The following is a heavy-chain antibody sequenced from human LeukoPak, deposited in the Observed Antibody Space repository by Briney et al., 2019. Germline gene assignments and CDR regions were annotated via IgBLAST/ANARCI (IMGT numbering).Heavy chain of an antibody. V-gene: IGHV3-21*04. D-gene: IGHD5-24*01. CDR3: AKGSGYSYFDH. CDR2: ISSSSYI. Sequence: TGGSLRLSCAASGFTFSSYSMNWVRQAPGEGLEWVSSISSSSYIYYADSVKGRFTISRDNAKNSLFLQMNSLRAEDSAFYYCAKGSGYSYFDHWGQGTLVTVSS. J-gene: IGHJ4*02. CDR1: GFTFSSYS.